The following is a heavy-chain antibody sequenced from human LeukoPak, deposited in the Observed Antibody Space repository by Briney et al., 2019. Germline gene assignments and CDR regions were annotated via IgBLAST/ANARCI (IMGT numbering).Heavy chain of an antibody. CDR2: IIPIFGTA. J-gene: IGHJ4*02. CDR3: ARGEVMVYAIPLV. V-gene: IGHV1-69*13. Sequence: SVKVSCKASGGTFSSYAISWVRQAPGQGLEWMGGIIPIFGTANYAQKFQGRVTITADESTSTAYMELSSLRSEDTAVYYCARGEVMVYAIPLVWGQGTLVTVSS. CDR1: GGTFSSYA. D-gene: IGHD2-8*01.